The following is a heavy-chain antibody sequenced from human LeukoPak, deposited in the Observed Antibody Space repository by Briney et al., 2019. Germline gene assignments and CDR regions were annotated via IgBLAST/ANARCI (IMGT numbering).Heavy chain of an antibody. J-gene: IGHJ4*02. CDR2: LYTGGTA. D-gene: IGHD2-15*01. Sequence: PGGSLRLSCTLSGFNVNKNYMGWVRQAPGKGLEWVSSLYTGGTAKYADSVKGRFTISRDDSKNTLYLQPDRLRAEDTAVYYCARASTKSPLRFVLLYDHWGQGTLVTASS. CDR3: ARASTKSPLRFVLLYDH. CDR1: GFNVNKNY. V-gene: IGHV3-53*01.